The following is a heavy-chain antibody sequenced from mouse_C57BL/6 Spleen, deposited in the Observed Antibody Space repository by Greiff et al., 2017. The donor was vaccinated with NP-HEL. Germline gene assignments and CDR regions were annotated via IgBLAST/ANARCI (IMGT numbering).Heavy chain of an antibody. J-gene: IGHJ4*01. V-gene: IGHV5-12*01. D-gene: IGHD4-1*01. Sequence: EVMLVESGGGLVQPGGSLKLSCAASGFTFSDYYMYWVRQTPEKRLEWVAYISNGGGSTYYPDTVKGRFTISRDNAKNTLYLQMSRLKSEDTAMYYCARQLGSYAMDYWGQGTSVTVSS. CDR1: GFTFSDYY. CDR3: ARQLGSYAMDY. CDR2: ISNGGGST.